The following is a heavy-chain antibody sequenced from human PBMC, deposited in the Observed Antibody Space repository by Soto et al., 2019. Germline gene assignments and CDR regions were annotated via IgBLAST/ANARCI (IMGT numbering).Heavy chain of an antibody. Sequence: TGGSLRLSCAASGFIFSNYAMSWVRQAPGKGLEWVSFISGSGSTTYYADSVKGRFTISRGNSKNMLYVQMNSLRAGDAAVYYCVREASSTGLHLDHWGRGTLVTVSS. CDR3: VREASSTGLHLDH. V-gene: IGHV3-23*01. CDR2: ISGSGSTT. CDR1: GFIFSNYA. J-gene: IGHJ4*02. D-gene: IGHD6-6*01.